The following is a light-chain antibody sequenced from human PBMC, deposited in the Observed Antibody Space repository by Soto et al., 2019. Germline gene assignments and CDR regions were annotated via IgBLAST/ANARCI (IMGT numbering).Light chain of an antibody. CDR2: DAS. V-gene: IGKV3-11*01. J-gene: IGKJ4*02. CDR1: ESIGNY. CDR3: QWRSDWPPRLT. Sequence: EVVLTQSPATLSLSPGERATLSCRASESIGNYLAWYQQKLGQAPKLLIYDASHRAIGIPGRFSGDGSGTDFTLSISSLEPEDFAVYYWQWRSDWPPRLTFGGGNKVEIK.